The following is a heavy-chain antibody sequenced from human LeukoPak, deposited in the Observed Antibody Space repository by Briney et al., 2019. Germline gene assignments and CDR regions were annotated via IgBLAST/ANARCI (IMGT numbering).Heavy chain of an antibody. J-gene: IGHJ1*01. CDR2: INHSGST. V-gene: IGHV4-34*01. CDR3: ARGRDTAMVEH. Sequence: SETLSLTRPVYGGSFSEYYWSWIRQPPGKGLEWIGEINHSGSTNYNPSLKSRVTISVDTSKNQFSLKLSSVTAADTAVYYCARGRDTAMVEHWGQGTLVTVSS. D-gene: IGHD5-18*01. CDR1: GGSFSEYY.